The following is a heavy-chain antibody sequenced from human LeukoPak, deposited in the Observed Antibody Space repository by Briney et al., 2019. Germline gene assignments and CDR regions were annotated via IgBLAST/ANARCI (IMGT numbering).Heavy chain of an antibody. CDR2: IYSGGST. J-gene: IGHJ6*02. Sequence: GGSLRLSCAASGFTVSSNYMSWVRQAPGKGLEWVSVIYSGGSTYYADSVKGRFTISRDNSKNTLYLQMNSLRAEDTAVYYCARDDVVVVAAKVGYYGMDVWGQGTTVTVSS. D-gene: IGHD2-15*01. V-gene: IGHV3-66*01. CDR1: GFTVSSNY. CDR3: ARDDVVVVAAKVGYYGMDV.